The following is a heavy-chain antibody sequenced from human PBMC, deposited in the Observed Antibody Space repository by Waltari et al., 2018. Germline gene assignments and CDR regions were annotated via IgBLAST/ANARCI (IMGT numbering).Heavy chain of an antibody. CDR1: GFSFMGYA. Sequence: EVQLLESAGGLVQPGGALRLSCAASGFSFMGYARRWVRQAPGGGLEWVASVSGSGATPFYADAVKGRFTIVRDNSKDTLYLQMNSLRVDDSAVYYCAKGSRGYTNFFFDYWGQGALVTVSS. D-gene: IGHD3-3*01. CDR2: VSGSGATP. CDR3: AKGSRGYTNFFFDY. V-gene: IGHV3-23*01. J-gene: IGHJ4*02.